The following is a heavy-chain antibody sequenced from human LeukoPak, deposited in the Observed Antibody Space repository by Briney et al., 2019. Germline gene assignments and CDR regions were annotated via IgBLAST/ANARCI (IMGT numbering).Heavy chain of an antibody. CDR2: ISSTSSHT. CDR3: ARGSARWFDP. J-gene: IGHJ5*02. V-gene: IGHV3-11*05. CDR1: GFTFSDSY. Sequence: PGGPLRLSCAASGFTFSDSYMSWIRQAAGKGLEWVSYISSTSSHTNYADSVKGRFTISRDNAKKSLYLQMNSLRAEDTAVYYCARGSARWFDPWGQGTLVTVSS.